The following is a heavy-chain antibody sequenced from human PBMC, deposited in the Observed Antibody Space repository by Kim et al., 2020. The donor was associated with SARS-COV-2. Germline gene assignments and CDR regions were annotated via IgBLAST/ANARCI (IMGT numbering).Heavy chain of an antibody. V-gene: IGHV4-31*03. Sequence: SETLSLTCTVSGGSISSGGHYWSWIRQLPGKGLEWIGYIYYSGSTYYNPSLKSRVTISVDTSKNQFSLKLSSVTAADTAVYYCARDNSGYCFLDFWGQGTLVTVSS. J-gene: IGHJ4*02. D-gene: IGHD3-22*01. CDR3: ARDNSGYCFLDF. CDR1: GGSISSGGHY. CDR2: IYYSGST.